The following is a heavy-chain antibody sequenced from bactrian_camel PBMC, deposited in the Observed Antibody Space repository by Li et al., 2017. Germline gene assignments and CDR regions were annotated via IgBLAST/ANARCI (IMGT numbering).Heavy chain of an antibody. D-gene: IGHD4*01. CDR3: ATRAYRDYERGYFAH. V-gene: IGHV3S40*01. Sequence: VQLVESGGGLVQPGGSLRLSCSASGFSFSDYALTWVRQRPGKGLEWVATIDTRGIYTHYSDSVKGRFTISRDNAKNMVYLQMNSLKSEDTALYYCATRAYRDYERGYFAHWGQGTQVTVS. J-gene: IGHJ4*01. CDR2: IDTRGIYT. CDR1: GFSFSDYA.